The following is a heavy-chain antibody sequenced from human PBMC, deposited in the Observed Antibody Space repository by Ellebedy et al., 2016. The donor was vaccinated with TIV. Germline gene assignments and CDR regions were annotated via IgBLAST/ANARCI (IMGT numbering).Heavy chain of an antibody. V-gene: IGHV1-69*13. CDR3: AKGPVRGEPTGAFDY. CDR1: GGTFSSYA. J-gene: IGHJ4*02. D-gene: IGHD1-26*01. CDR2: IIPIFGTA. Sequence: SVKVSXXASGGTFSSYAISWVRQAPGQGLEWMGGIIPIFGTANYAQKFQGRVTITADESTSTAYMELSSLRSEDTAVYYCAKGPVRGEPTGAFDYWGQGTLVTVSS.